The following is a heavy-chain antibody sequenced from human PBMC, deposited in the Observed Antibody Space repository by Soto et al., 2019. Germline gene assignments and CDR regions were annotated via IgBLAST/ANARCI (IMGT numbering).Heavy chain of an antibody. CDR3: ARVAVNVDTAMLNYNWFDP. J-gene: IGHJ5*02. CDR2: IYSGGST. CDR1: GFTVSSNY. D-gene: IGHD5-18*01. V-gene: IGHV3-53*04. Sequence: GESLKISCAASGFTVSSNYMSWVRQAPGKGLEWVSVIYSGGSTYYADSVKGRFTISRHNSKNTLYLQMNSLRAEDTAVYYCARVAVNVDTAMLNYNWFDPWGQGTLVTVSS.